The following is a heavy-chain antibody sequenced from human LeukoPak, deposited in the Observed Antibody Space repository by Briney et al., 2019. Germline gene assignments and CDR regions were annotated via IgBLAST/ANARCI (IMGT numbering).Heavy chain of an antibody. CDR1: GGTFSSYA. V-gene: IGHV1-69*13. CDR3: ANYGGNSYYYYYGMDV. CDR2: IIPIFGTA. Sequence: SVKVSCKASGGTFSSYAIGWVRQAPGQGLERMGGIIPIFGTANYAQKFQGRVTITADESTSTAYMELSSLRSEDTAVYYCANYGGNSYYYYYGMDVWGQGTTVTVSS. J-gene: IGHJ6*02. D-gene: IGHD4-23*01.